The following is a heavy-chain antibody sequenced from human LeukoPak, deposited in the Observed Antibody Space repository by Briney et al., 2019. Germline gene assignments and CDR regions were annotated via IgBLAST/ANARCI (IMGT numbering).Heavy chain of an antibody. V-gene: IGHV3-30*04. J-gene: IGHJ4*02. D-gene: IGHD1-26*01. Sequence: GRSLRLSCAASGFTFSSYAMHWVRQAPGKGLEWVAVISYDGSNKYYADSVKGRFTISRDNSKNTLYLQMNSLRAEDTAVYYCVRDLGGRSGHWGQGTLVTVSS. CDR2: ISYDGSNK. CDR3: VRDLGGRSGH. CDR1: GFTFSSYA.